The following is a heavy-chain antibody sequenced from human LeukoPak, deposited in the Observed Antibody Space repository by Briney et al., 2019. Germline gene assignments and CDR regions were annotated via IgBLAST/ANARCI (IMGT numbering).Heavy chain of an antibody. V-gene: IGHV1-8*01. Sequence: ASVKVSCKASGYTSTSYDINWVRQATGQGLEWMGWMNPNSGNTGYAQKFQGRVTMTRNTSISTAYMELSSLRSEDTAVYYCARGQYDILTGYDWFDPWGQGTLVTVSS. CDR2: MNPNSGNT. D-gene: IGHD3-9*01. CDR3: ARGQYDILTGYDWFDP. J-gene: IGHJ5*02. CDR1: GYTSTSYD.